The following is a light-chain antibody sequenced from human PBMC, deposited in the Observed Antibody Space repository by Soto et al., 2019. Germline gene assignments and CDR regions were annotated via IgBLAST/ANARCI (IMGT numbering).Light chain of an antibody. CDR2: GTS. V-gene: IGKV3-20*01. J-gene: IGKJ3*01. Sequence: EIVLTHSPGTLSLSPGERATLSCRASQSIDSSYVAWYRQKPGQAPTLLIYGTSRRATGVSDRFSGSGSGTDFTLSISRLEPEDVAVYFCQLAGTFGPGAKVEVK. CDR3: QLAGT. CDR1: QSIDSSY.